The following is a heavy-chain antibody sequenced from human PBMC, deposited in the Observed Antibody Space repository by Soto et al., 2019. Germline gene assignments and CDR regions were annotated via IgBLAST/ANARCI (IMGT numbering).Heavy chain of an antibody. CDR2: IWYDGSNK. CDR1: GFTFSSYG. V-gene: IGHV3-33*01. D-gene: IGHD3-22*01. CDR3: ARGFGDSSGYYYYYYGMDV. J-gene: IGHJ6*02. Sequence: GGSLRLSCAASGFTFSSYGMHWVRQAPGKGQEWVAVIWYDGSNKYYADSVKGRFTISRDNSKNTLYLQMNSLRAEDTAVYYCARGFGDSSGYYYYYYGMDVWGQGTTVTVSS.